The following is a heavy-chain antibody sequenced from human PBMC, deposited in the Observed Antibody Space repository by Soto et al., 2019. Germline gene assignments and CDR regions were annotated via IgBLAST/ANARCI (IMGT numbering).Heavy chain of an antibody. CDR1: GFSFTNAW. J-gene: IGHJ4*02. D-gene: IGHD3-3*01. Sequence: PGGSLRLSCAASGFSFTNAWMSWVRQAPGKWLEWVGRIKRIIDGGTADYAAPVKGRFTISRDDSKNTLYLQLNSLKTEDTAVYYCSTGSIFGVTTHAEDYWGQGXLVTVSS. CDR2: IKRIIDGGTA. CDR3: STGSIFGVTTHAEDY. V-gene: IGHV3-15*01.